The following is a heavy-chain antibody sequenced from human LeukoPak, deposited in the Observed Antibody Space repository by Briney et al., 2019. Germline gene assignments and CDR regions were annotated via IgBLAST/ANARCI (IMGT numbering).Heavy chain of an antibody. J-gene: IGHJ5*02. CDR1: GFTFSGYY. CDR2: ISSSGSTI. V-gene: IGHV3-11*01. CDR3: AREDPLYQELATNHP. D-gene: IGHD6-13*01. Sequence: GTLCRSCAGSGFTFSGYYRSWIRQAPGKGLEWVSYISSSGSTIYYADSVKGRLPISRDNAKTSLYPQTNSLRVKSTAVYYWAREDPLYQELATNHPCGQGTLVTVSS.